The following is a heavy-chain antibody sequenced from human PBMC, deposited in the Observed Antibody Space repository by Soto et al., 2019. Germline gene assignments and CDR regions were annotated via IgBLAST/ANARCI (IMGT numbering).Heavy chain of an antibody. CDR1: GYPFTRYG. D-gene: IGHD3-22*01. CDR2: ISPFNGNT. J-gene: IGHJ6*02. CDR3: ARDLSFDRSYYYGIDV. Sequence: ASVNVSCKSSGYPFTRYGITWVRQAPGEGLEWMGWISPFNGNTNYGQTLQGRVTLTTDTPTSTVHMELRSLRSDDTAVYYCARDLSFDRSYYYGIDVWGQGTTVTVSS. V-gene: IGHV1-18*01.